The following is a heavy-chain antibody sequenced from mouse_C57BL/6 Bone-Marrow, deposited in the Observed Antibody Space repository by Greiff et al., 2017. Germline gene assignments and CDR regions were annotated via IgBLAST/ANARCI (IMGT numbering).Heavy chain of an antibody. CDR3: ARGYYYGSSHYAMDY. CDR1: GYTFTSYW. D-gene: IGHD1-1*01. Sequence: VQLQQPGAELVKPGASVKLSCKASGYTFTSYWMQWVKQRPGQGLEWIGEIDPSDSYNNYNQKFQGKATLTVDTSSSTAYMQLSSLTSEDSAVYYCARGYYYGSSHYAMDYWGQGTSVTVSS. J-gene: IGHJ4*01. CDR2: IDPSDSYN. V-gene: IGHV1-50*01.